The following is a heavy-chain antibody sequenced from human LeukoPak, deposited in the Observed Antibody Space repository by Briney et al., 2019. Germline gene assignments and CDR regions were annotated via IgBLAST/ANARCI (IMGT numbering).Heavy chain of an antibody. Sequence: ASVKVSCKASGYTFTSYYMHWVRQAPGQGLEWMGIINPSGGSTSYAQKFQGRVTMTRDTSTSTVYMELSSLRSEDTAVYYCARDLYGDYVGGSLTDYYYYYMDVWGKGTTVTISS. CDR1: GYTFTSYY. V-gene: IGHV1-46*01. J-gene: IGHJ6*03. CDR2: INPSGGST. D-gene: IGHD4-17*01. CDR3: ARDLYGDYVGGSLTDYYYYYMDV.